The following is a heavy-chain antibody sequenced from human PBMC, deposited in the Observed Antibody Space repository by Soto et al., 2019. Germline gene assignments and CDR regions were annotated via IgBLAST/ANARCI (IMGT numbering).Heavy chain of an antibody. Sequence: QVQLQESGPGQVKPSETLSLTCTISGGSVSVYYWSWIRQSTGQGLEWIGYIYASGSPYYNPSPRSRVTISADTSKNHISLKLTSPTAADTAVYYCARGVGSSPPQYWGRGTLVTVSS. V-gene: IGHV4-59*02. D-gene: IGHD1-26*01. CDR1: GGSVSVYY. CDR2: IYASGSP. J-gene: IGHJ4*02. CDR3: ARGVGSSPPQY.